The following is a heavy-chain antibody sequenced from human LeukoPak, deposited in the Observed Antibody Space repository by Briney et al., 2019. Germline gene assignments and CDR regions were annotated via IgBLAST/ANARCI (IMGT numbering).Heavy chain of an antibody. CDR2: IYYNGST. Sequence: SETLSLTCTVSGGSISSSSYYWGWIRQPPGKGLEWIGSIYYNGSTYYNPSLKSRVTISVDTSKNQFSLKLSSVTAADTAVYYCARLYSSGWDTFDYWGQGTLVTVSS. CDR1: GGSISSSSYY. CDR3: ARLYSSGWDTFDY. V-gene: IGHV4-39*07. D-gene: IGHD6-19*01. J-gene: IGHJ4*02.